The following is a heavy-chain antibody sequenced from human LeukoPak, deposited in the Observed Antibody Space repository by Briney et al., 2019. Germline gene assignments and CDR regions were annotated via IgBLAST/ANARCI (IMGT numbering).Heavy chain of an antibody. CDR1: GYTFTSYG. CDR2: ISAYNGNT. V-gene: IGHV1-18*01. CDR3: ARATSIAVAGTFDY. D-gene: IGHD6-19*01. J-gene: IGHJ4*02. Sequence: ASAKVSCKASGYTFTSYGISWVRQAPGQGLEWMGWISAYNGNTNYAQKLQGRVTMTTDTSTSTAYMELRSLRSDDTAVYYCARATSIAVAGTFDYWGQGTLVTVSS.